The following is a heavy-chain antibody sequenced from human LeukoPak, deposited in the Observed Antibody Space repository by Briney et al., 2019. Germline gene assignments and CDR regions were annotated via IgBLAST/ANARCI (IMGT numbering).Heavy chain of an antibody. J-gene: IGHJ4*02. CDR2: VSHVGIHQ. CDR3: VKDVHPPPREITPGD. V-gene: IGHV3-30*18. D-gene: IGHD5-24*01. CDR1: GFMFSGYG. Sequence: PGGSLRLSCAASGFMFSGYGIHWVRQAPSKGLEWLAVVSHVGIHQYYAQSVRGRFTISRDNFRNSVFLQMDSLGAEDTAVYYWVKDVHPPPREITPGDWGQGTLVVVDS.